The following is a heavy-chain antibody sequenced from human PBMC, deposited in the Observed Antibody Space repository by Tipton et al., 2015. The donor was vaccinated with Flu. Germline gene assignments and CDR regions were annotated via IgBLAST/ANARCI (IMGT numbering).Heavy chain of an antibody. Sequence: SLRLSCAASGFTFRTNGMHWVRQAPGKGLEWVAFIRHDGTNTYFADSVKGRFTISRDNSKNTLYLQMNSLRPDDTAVYYCAKAVGATTHYFDYWGQGTLVTVSS. J-gene: IGHJ4*02. D-gene: IGHD1-26*01. CDR1: GFTFRTNG. V-gene: IGHV3-30*02. CDR3: AKAVGATTHYFDY. CDR2: IRHDGTNT.